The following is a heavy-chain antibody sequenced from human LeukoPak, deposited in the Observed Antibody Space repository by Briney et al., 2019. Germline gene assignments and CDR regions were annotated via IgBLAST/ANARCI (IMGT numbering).Heavy chain of an antibody. CDR2: ISYTGSP. J-gene: IGHJ3*02. D-gene: IGHD4-17*01. V-gene: IGHV4-31*03. CDR1: GVSISSGDHN. CDR3: ARLDYGDYEAFDI. Sequence: SETLSLTCTVSGVSISSGDHNWSWVRQHPGKGLEWIGYISYTGSPYYNPSLRSRLTISLDTSQNHFSLRLSSVTAADTAVYYCARLDYGDYEAFDIWGQGTMVTVSS.